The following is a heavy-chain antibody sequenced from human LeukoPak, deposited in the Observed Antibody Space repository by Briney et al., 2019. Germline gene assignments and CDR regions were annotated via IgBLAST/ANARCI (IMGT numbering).Heavy chain of an antibody. D-gene: IGHD6-25*01. CDR2: INHSGSS. CDR1: GGSISSYY. V-gene: IGHV4-34*01. Sequence: SETLSLTCTVSGGSISSYYWSWIRQPPGKGLEWIGEINHSGSSNCNPSLKSRVTISVDTSKNQFSLRLTSMTAADTAVYYCARARGAEAIDYWGHGTLVTVSS. CDR3: ARARGAEAIDY. J-gene: IGHJ4*01.